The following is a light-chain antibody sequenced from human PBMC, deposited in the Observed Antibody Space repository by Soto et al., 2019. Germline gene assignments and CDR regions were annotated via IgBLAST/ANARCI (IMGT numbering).Light chain of an antibody. CDR1: QGISSY. CDR3: QQYYSYPLH. CDR2: AAS. J-gene: IGKJ3*01. Sequence: AIRMTQSPSSFSASTGDRVTITCRASQGISSYLAWYQQKPGKAPKLLIYAASTLQSGVPSRFSGSGSGTDFTLTISCLQSEDFATYYCQQYYSYPLHFGPGTKVDIK. V-gene: IGKV1-8*01.